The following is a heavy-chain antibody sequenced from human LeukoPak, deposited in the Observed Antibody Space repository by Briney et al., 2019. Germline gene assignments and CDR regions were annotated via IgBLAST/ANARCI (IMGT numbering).Heavy chain of an antibody. CDR3: AKIVGSGVGYPYFDLDA. V-gene: IGHV3-33*06. D-gene: IGHD3-10*01. CDR2: IWYDGRNQ. Sequence: GGSLRLSCAASGFTFSRYGMHWVRQAPGEGLEWVATIWYDGRNQKYGDSVKGRFTISRDNSKNTLYLEMTSLRADDTAVYYCAKIVGSGVGYPYFDLDAWGQGTTVIVSS. J-gene: IGHJ6*02. CDR1: GFTFSRYG.